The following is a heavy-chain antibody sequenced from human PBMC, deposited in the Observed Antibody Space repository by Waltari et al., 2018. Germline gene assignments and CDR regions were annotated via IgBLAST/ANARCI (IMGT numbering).Heavy chain of an antibody. CDR1: GVTLSRSW. J-gene: IGHJ3*01. D-gene: IGHD2-15*01. CDR3: ARAGLLGAFDV. CDR2: INNDGSST. Sequence: EVQLVESGGGLVQPGGSLRHDCAASGVTLSRSWIHWGRQCPGKGLMWVSRINNDGSSTVYADSVKGRFTISRDDAKNTVSLQMNNLSAEDTALYYCARAGLLGAFDVWGQGTMVTISS. V-gene: IGHV3-74*03.